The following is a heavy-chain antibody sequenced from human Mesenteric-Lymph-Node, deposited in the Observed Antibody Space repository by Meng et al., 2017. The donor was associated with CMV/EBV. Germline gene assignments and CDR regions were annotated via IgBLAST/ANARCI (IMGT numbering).Heavy chain of an antibody. D-gene: IGHD2-15*01. Sequence: GESLKISCATSGFNFDDYGFNWVRQTPGKGLEWVSGISWNGGSIGYADSVRGRFTISRDNAKSSLYLQMNSLRAEDTALYYCARWAGRRGWSASDFWGQGKLVTVSS. J-gene: IGHJ4*02. CDR1: GFNFDDYG. CDR2: ISWNGGSI. V-gene: IGHV3-20*04. CDR3: ARWAGRRGWSASDF.